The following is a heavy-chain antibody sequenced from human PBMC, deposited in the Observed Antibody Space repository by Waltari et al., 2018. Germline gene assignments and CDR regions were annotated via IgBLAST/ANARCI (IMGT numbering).Heavy chain of an antibody. Sequence: EVQLLESGGGLVQPGGSLRLSCAASGFTFSSYAMSWVRQAPGTGLVWVSAMSCSGCSTYYADSVKGRFTISRDNSKNTLYLQMNILRAEDTAVYYCAKTGVRSTIVVVERIIDYWGQGTLVTVSS. V-gene: IGHV3-23*01. D-gene: IGHD2-15*01. CDR1: GFTFSSYA. CDR2: MSCSGCST. J-gene: IGHJ4*02. CDR3: AKTGVRSTIVVVERIIDY.